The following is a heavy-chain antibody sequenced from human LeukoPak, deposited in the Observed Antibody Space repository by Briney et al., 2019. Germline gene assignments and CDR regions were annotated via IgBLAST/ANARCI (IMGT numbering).Heavy chain of an antibody. CDR1: X. CDR2: IYTNENT. J-gene: IGHJ4*02. CDR3: ARSSDSSGYYGGGIIDY. D-gene: IGHD6-19*01. V-gene: IGHV4-4*07. Sequence: XWNWIRXPAGKGLEWIGRIYTNENTFFNPSLKSRVTISVDTSKNQFSLQLTSVTAADAAVYYCARSSDSSGYYGGGIIDYWGQGTLVTVSS.